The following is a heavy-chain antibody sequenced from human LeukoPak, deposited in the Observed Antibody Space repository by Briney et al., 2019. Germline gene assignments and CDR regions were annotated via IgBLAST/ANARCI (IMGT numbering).Heavy chain of an antibody. CDR1: GYTFSRYG. CDR2: ISAYNGNT. Sequence: ASVKVSCKASGYTFSRYGITWVRQAPGQGLEWMGWISAYNGNTNYAQKLQGRVTMTTDTSTSTAYMELRSLRSDDTAVYYCARAYPPNSSSWYIYVSDYYYYMDVWGKGTTVTVSS. J-gene: IGHJ6*03. D-gene: IGHD6-13*01. CDR3: ARAYPPNSSSWYIYVSDYYYYMDV. V-gene: IGHV1-18*01.